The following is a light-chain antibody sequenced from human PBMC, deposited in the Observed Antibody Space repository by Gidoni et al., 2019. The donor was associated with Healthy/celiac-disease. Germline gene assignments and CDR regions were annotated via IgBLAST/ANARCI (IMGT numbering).Light chain of an antibody. V-gene: IGKV3-15*01. J-gene: IGKJ1*01. CDR1: QSVSSN. Sequence: EIVMTQSPATLSVSPGERATVSCRASQSVSSNLAWYQQKPGQAPRLLISGASTRATGIPARFSGSGSGTEFTLTISSLQSEDFAVYYCQQYNNWPPWTFGQGTKVEIK. CDR3: QQYNNWPPWT. CDR2: GAS.